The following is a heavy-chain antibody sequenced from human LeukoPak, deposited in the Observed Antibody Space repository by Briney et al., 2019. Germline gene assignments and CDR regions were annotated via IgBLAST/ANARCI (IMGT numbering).Heavy chain of an antibody. J-gene: IGHJ3*02. D-gene: IGHD3-10*01. V-gene: IGHV3-21*06. CDR2: TDTSGRYV. CDR3: ARGRSITLLRGVAMSVGFDI. CDR1: GFTFSNYG. Sequence: GESLRLSCAASGFTFSNYGKNWVRQAPGKGLEWVSFTDTSGRYVYYGDSVKGRFTISRDNAKNLLFLQMNGLRAEDTALYYCARGRSITLLRGVAMSVGFDIWGQGAMVA.